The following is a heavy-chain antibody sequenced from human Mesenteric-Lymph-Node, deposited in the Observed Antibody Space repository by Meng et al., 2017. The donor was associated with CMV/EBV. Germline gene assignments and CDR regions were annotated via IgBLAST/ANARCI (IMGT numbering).Heavy chain of an antibody. CDR3: ARTAQRSSDISSYYYYGMDV. Sequence: GGSLRLSCAASGFTFSSYWMSWVRQAPGKGLEWVANIKQDGSEKYYVDSVKGRFTISRDNAKNSLYLQMNSLRVEDTAVYYCARTAQRSSDISSYYYYGMDVWGQGTTVTVSS. J-gene: IGHJ6*02. CDR2: IKQDGSEK. D-gene: IGHD3-22*01. CDR1: GFTFSSYW. V-gene: IGHV3-7*01.